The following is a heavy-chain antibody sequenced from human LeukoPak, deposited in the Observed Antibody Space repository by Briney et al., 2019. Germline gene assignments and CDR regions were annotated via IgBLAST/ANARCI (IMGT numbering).Heavy chain of an antibody. D-gene: IGHD3-22*01. J-gene: IGHJ4*02. CDR2: IYTSGST. V-gene: IGHV4-4*07. CDR1: GGSISSYY. CDR3: ARDLYYYDSSGYYLFDY. Sequence: SETLSLTCTVSGGSISSYYWSWIRQPAGKGLEWIGRIYTSGSTNYNPSLKSRVTMSVDTSKNQFSLKLSSVTAADTAVYYCARDLYYYDSSGYYLFDYWGQGTLVTVSS.